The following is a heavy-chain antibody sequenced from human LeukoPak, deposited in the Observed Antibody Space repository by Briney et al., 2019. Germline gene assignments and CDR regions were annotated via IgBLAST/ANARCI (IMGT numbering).Heavy chain of an antibody. V-gene: IGHV4-34*01. CDR3: TRGAGKAIAAAPYPFDY. Sequence: SETLSLTCAVSGGSFSGYYWSWIRQPPGKGLEWIGEINHSGSTNYNPSLKSRVTLSVDTSKKQFSLNLSSVTAADTAVYYCTRGAGKAIAAAPYPFDYWGQGTMVTVSS. J-gene: IGHJ4*02. CDR2: INHSGST. D-gene: IGHD6-13*01. CDR1: GGSFSGYY.